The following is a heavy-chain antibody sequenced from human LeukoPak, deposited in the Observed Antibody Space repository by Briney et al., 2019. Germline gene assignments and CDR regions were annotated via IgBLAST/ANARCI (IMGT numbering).Heavy chain of an antibody. V-gene: IGHV4-59*01. J-gene: IGHJ3*02. Sequence: SETLSLTCTVSGGSISSYYWSWIRQPPGKGLEWVGYIYYSGSTNYNPSLKSRVTISVDTSKNQFSLKLSSVTAADTAVYYCARDGYCSSTSCRHDAFDIWGQGTMVTVSS. D-gene: IGHD2-2*03. CDR2: IYYSGST. CDR3: ARDGYCSSTSCRHDAFDI. CDR1: GGSISSYY.